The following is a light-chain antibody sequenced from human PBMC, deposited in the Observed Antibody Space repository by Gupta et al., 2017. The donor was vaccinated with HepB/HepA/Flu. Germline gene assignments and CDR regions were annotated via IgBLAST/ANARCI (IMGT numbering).Light chain of an antibody. CDR3: QVWDSTTGV. Sequence: SYELTQPPLVSVSPGQTASISCSGHKLGDKYTFWYQQKPGQSPLLVIYQDSKRPSGIPERFSGSSSGNTATLTISGTQAMDEAEYYCQVWDSTTGVFGPGTKVTVL. CDR2: QDS. J-gene: IGLJ1*01. V-gene: IGLV3-1*01. CDR1: KLGDKY.